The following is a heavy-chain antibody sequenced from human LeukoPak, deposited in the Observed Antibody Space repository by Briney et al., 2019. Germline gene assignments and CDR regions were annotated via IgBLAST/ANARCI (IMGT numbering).Heavy chain of an antibody. D-gene: IGHD6-19*01. CDR2: INSDGSST. Sequence: GGSLRLSCAASGFTFSSYWMRWVRQAPGKGLVWVPRINSDGSSTSYADSVKGRFTISRDNAKNTLYLQMNSLRAEDTAVYYCARALYSSGWYPDYWGQGTLVTVSS. CDR1: GFTFSSYW. J-gene: IGHJ4*02. V-gene: IGHV3-74*01. CDR3: ARALYSSGWYPDY.